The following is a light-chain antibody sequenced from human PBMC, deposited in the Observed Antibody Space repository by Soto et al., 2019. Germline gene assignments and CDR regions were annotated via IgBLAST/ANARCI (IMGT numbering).Light chain of an antibody. CDR1: QSVTSNY. J-gene: IGKJ1*01. V-gene: IGKV3-20*01. CDR3: QQYGSALTWT. Sequence: EVVLTQSPGPVSLSPGERATLSCRASQSVTSNYLAWYQQKPGQAPRLLIYAASSRATGIPERFSGSASGTDFSLAISRLEPEDFAVYYCQQYGSALTWTFGQGTKVEIK. CDR2: AAS.